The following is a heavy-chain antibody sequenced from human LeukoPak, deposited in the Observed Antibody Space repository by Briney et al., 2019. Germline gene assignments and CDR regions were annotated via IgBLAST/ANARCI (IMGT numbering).Heavy chain of an antibody. V-gene: IGHV5-51*01. CDR2: IYPRDSHT. CDR1: GYSLNRHW. CDR3: ARLGAYCSSTSCDPYYYYGMDV. D-gene: IGHD2-2*01. J-gene: IGHJ6*02. Sequence: GESLKIPWLGSGYSLNRHWSCRVGQMPGKRLEWIGIIYPRDSHTRYRPSFQGQVTISADKSISTAYLQWSSLKASDTAMYYCARLGAYCSSTSCDPYYYYGMDVWGQGTTVTVSS.